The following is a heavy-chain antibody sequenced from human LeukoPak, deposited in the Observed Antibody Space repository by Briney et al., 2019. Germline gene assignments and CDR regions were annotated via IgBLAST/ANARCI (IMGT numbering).Heavy chain of an antibody. V-gene: IGHV4-30-4*01. CDR2: IYYSGST. Sequence: SETLSLTCTVSGGSISSGDYYWSWIRQPPGKGLEWIGYIYYSGSTYYNPSLKSRVTISVDTSKNQFSLKLSSVTAADTAVYYCARAGVGRAATYYFDYWGQGTLVTVSS. D-gene: IGHD6-13*01. J-gene: IGHJ4*02. CDR1: GGSISSGDYY. CDR3: ARAGVGRAATYYFDY.